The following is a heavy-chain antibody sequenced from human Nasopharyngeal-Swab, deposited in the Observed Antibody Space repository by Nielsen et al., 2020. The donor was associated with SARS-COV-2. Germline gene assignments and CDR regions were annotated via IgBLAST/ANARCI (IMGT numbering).Heavy chain of an antibody. D-gene: IGHD6-13*01. CDR3: ARRGSSSWSYWYFDL. CDR1: KYSFTTYW. CDR2: IYPSDSDT. V-gene: IGHV5-51*01. J-gene: IGHJ2*01. Sequence: GESLKISCKGSKYSFTTYWIGWVRHMPGKGLEWMWIIYPSDSDTRYSPSFQGQFTISADKSISTAYLQWSSRKASDTAMYYCARRGSSSWSYWYFDLWGRGTLVTVSS.